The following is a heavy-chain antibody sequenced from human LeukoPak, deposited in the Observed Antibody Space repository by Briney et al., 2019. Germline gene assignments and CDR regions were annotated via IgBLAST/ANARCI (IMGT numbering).Heavy chain of an antibody. J-gene: IGHJ4*02. CDR2: TSSSDAGT. V-gene: IGHV3-23*01. CDR1: GFTLSTYA. D-gene: IGHD2-21*01. Sequence: WGSLRLSCAASGFTLSTYAMSWVRQTPGQGLEWVAATSSSDAGTYHADSVRGQFTISRDNSKNTLYLQMNSLRAEDAAVYFCAKAPVTSCRGAYCYPFDSWGQGTLVTVSS. CDR3: AKAPVTSCRGAYCYPFDS.